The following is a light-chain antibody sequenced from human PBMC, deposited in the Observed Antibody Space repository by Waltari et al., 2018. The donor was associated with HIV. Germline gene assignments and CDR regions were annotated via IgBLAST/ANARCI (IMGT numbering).Light chain of an antibody. V-gene: IGKV1-39*01. CDR2: AAS. J-gene: IGKJ1*01. Sequence: DLQMTQSPSSLSASVGDRVTITCRASRSVNIYLNWYQQKPGTAPKLLIYAASSLQSGVPSRFSGSGSGTDFTLSISSLQPEDIATYYCQQSYTEWTFGQGTKVEIK. CDR3: QQSYTEWT. CDR1: RSVNIY.